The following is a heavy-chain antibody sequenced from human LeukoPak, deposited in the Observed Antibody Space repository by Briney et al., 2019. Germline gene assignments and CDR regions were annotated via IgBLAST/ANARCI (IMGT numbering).Heavy chain of an antibody. CDR3: ARVPKVGATLDY. J-gene: IGHJ4*02. CDR2: MNPNSGNT. D-gene: IGHD1-26*01. V-gene: IGHV1-8*02. CDR1: GYTFTSYD. Sequence: ASVKVSCKASGYTFTSYDINWVRQATGQGLEWMGWMNPNSGNTGYAQKFQGRVTMTRDTSISTAYMELSRLRSDDTAVYYCARVPKVGATLDYWGQGTLVTVSS.